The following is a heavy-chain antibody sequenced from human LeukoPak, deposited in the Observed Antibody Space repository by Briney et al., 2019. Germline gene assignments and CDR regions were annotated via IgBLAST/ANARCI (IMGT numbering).Heavy chain of an antibody. D-gene: IGHD3-10*01. CDR3: ASDGPGSYYTSFDP. CDR1: GGSISSYY. Sequence: SETLSLTCTVSGGSISSYYWSWIRQPAGKGLEWIGRIYTSGSTNYNPSLKSRVTMSVDTSKNQFSLKLSSVTAADTAVYYCASDGPGSYYTSFDPWGQGTLVTVSS. J-gene: IGHJ5*02. V-gene: IGHV4-4*07. CDR2: IYTSGST.